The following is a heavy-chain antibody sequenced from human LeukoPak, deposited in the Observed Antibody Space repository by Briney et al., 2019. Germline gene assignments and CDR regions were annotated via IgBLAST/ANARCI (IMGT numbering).Heavy chain of an antibody. D-gene: IGHD6-6*01. J-gene: IGHJ4*02. CDR3: ARDLWSSSPGSIDY. V-gene: IGHV1-2*02. CDR1: GYTFTGYY. CDR2: INPNSGGT. Sequence: GASVNVSCKASGYTFTGYYMHWVRQAPGQGLEWMGWINPNSGGTNYAQKFQGRVTMTRDTSISTAYMELSRLRSDDTAVYYCARDLWSSSPGSIDYWGQGTLVTVSS.